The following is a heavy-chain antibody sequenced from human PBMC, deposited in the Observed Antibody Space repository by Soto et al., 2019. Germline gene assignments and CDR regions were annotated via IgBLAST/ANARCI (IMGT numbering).Heavy chain of an antibody. Sequence: ASVKVSCKASGYTFTSYGISWVRQAPGQGLEWMGWISAYNGNTNYAQKLQGRVTMTTDTSTSTAYMELRSLISDDTAVYYCARTYCSSTSCYKGHFDYWGQGTLVTVSS. V-gene: IGHV1-18*01. CDR1: GYTFTSYG. CDR3: ARTYCSSTSCYKGHFDY. CDR2: ISAYNGNT. D-gene: IGHD2-2*02. J-gene: IGHJ4*02.